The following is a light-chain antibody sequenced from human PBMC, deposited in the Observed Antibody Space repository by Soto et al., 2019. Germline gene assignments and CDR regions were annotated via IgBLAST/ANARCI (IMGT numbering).Light chain of an antibody. CDR3: QQYSTYPIT. CDR1: HIFTTL. CDR2: KAS. J-gene: IGKJ5*01. Sequence: DIQMTQSPSTLSASVGDRVTITCRASHIFTTLVAGYQQKPWKAPKLLIYKASNLESGLPSRFTGSGSGTEFTLTISSLQSDDFATYYCQQYSTYPITFGQGTRLQIK. V-gene: IGKV1-5*03.